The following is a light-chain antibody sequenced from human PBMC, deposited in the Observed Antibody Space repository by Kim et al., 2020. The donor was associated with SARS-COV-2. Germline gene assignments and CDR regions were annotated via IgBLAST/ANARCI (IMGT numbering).Light chain of an antibody. V-gene: IGKV1-39*01. Sequence: APVGDRFTITGRASQYISRYLNWYQQRPGKAPKLLIYTASTLQSGVPSRCTGSGSETDFTLTISSLQPEDFATYYCQQTYSASRTFGQGTKVDIK. CDR2: TAS. CDR1: QYISRY. CDR3: QQTYSASRT. J-gene: IGKJ1*01.